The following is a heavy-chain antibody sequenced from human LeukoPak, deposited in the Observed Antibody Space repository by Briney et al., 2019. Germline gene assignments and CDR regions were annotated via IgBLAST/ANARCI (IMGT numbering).Heavy chain of an antibody. Sequence: SETLSLTCTVSGGSISSGSYCWSWIRQPAGKGLEWIGRIYTSGSTNYNPSLKSRVTIPVDTSKNQFSLKLSSVTAADTAVYYCARSPFNCGGDCYSVDYWGQGTLVTVSS. CDR1: GGSISSGSYC. CDR2: IYTSGST. J-gene: IGHJ4*02. V-gene: IGHV4-61*02. CDR3: ARSPFNCGGDCYSVDY. D-gene: IGHD2-21*01.